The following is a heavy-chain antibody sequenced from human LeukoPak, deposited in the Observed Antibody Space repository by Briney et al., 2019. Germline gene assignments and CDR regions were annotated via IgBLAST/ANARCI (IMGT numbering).Heavy chain of an antibody. J-gene: IGHJ4*02. Sequence: RASVKVSCKASGYTFTGYYMHWVRQAPGQGLEWMGWINPNSGGTNYALKFQGRVTMTRDTSISTAYMELSRLRSDDTAVYYCARAPSDYWGQGTLVTVSS. CDR3: ARAPSDY. V-gene: IGHV1-2*02. CDR1: GYTFTGYY. D-gene: IGHD6-6*01. CDR2: INPNSGGT.